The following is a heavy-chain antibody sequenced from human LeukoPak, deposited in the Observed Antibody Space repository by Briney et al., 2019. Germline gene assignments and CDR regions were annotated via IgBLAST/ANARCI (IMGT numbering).Heavy chain of an antibody. Sequence: GGSLRLSCTGSGFTFGDYAMSWVRQAPGKGLEWVGFIRSKAYGGTTEYAASVKGRFTISRDDSKSIAYLQMNSLEIEDTAVYYCSRNYVSGSYAFDIWGQGTMVTVS. CDR1: GFTFGDYA. CDR2: IRSKAYGGTT. D-gene: IGHD3-10*01. V-gene: IGHV3-49*04. J-gene: IGHJ3*02. CDR3: SRNYVSGSYAFDI.